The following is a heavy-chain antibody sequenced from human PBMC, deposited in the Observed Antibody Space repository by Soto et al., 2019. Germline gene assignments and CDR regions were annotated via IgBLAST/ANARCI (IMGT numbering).Heavy chain of an antibody. CDR2: MNPNSGNT. V-gene: IGHV1-8*01. D-gene: IGHD6-6*01. CDR3: ARGGDISARHVARGGDWFDP. J-gene: IGHJ5*02. Sequence: QVQLVQSGAEVKKPGASVKVSCKASGYTFTSYDINWVRQATGQGLEWMGWMNPNSGNTGYAQKFQGRVTMTRNTSISTSYMELSSLSSEAPDVDYCARGGDISARHVARGGDWFDPWGQGTLVTVSS. CDR1: GYTFTSYD.